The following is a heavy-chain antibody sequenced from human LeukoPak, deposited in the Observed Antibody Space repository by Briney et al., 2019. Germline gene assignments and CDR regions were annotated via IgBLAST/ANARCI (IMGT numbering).Heavy chain of an antibody. CDR1: GFTLSRYW. D-gene: IGHD3-10*01. CDR3: ARRGPYFDY. J-gene: IGHJ4*02. Sequence: PGGSLRLSCAASGFTLSRYWMSWVRQAPGKGLEWVSGISLNGGGTGYADSVKGRFTISRDNSKNTLYLQMNSLRAEDTAIYYCARRGPYFDYWGQGILVTVSS. V-gene: IGHV3-20*04. CDR2: ISLNGGGT.